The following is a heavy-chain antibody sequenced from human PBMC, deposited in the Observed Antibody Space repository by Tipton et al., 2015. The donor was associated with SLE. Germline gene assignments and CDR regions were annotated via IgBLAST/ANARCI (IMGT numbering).Heavy chain of an antibody. D-gene: IGHD4-23*01. Sequence: SLRLSCAASGLTFSSYWMSWVRQAPGKGLEWVANIKQDGSEKYYVDSVKGRFTISRDNAKNSMCLQMNSLRAEDTAVYYCASGNYGGSFDYWGQGTLVTVSS. J-gene: IGHJ4*02. CDR3: ASGNYGGSFDY. CDR2: IKQDGSEK. V-gene: IGHV3-7*01. CDR1: GLTFSSYW.